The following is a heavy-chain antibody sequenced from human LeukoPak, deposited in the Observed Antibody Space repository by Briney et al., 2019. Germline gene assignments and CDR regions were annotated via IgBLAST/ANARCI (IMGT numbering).Heavy chain of an antibody. CDR3: TTLSGDNWNYGGNFDS. CDR1: GFTFSGSA. Sequence: GGSLRLSCAASGFTFSGSALHWVRQASGKGLEWIGRIRSKTNNYATTYAASVTGRFTISRDDAENTANLQMNSLKTEDTAVYYCTTLSGDNWNYGGNFDSWGQGPLVTVSS. J-gene: IGHJ4*02. V-gene: IGHV3-73*01. D-gene: IGHD1-7*01. CDR2: IRSKTNNYAT.